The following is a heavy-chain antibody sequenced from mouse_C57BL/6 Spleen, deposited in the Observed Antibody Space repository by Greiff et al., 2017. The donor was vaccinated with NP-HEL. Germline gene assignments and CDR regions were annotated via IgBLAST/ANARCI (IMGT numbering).Heavy chain of an antibody. J-gene: IGHJ1*03. CDR3: ARERIYYYGSSPWCFDV. CDR2: IYPGDGDT. CDR1: GYAFSSSW. D-gene: IGHD1-1*01. V-gene: IGHV1-82*01. Sequence: VQLQQSGPELVKPGASVKISCKASGYAFSSSWMNWVKQRPGKGLEWIGRIYPGDGDTNYNGKFKGKATLTADKSSRTAYMQLSSLTSEDSAVYFCARERIYYYGSSPWCFDVWGTGTTVTVSS.